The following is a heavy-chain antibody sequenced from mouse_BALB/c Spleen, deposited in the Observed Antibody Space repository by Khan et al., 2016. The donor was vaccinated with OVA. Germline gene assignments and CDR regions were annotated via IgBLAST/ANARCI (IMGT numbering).Heavy chain of an antibody. Sequence: QVQLKESGTELVRPGASVKLSCKASGYTFTNYWINWVKQSPGQGLEWIGNIYPSDSYTNYNQKFKDKATFTVDKSSSTPYMQLSSPTSEDSAVYSCTREGVDGCSVAYWGQGTLVNVS. CDR2: IYPSDSYT. CDR1: GYTFTNYW. D-gene: IGHD3-1*01. J-gene: IGHJ3*01. CDR3: TREGVDGCSVAY. V-gene: IGHV1-69*02.